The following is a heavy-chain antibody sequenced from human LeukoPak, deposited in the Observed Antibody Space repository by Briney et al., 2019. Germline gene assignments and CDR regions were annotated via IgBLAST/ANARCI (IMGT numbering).Heavy chain of an antibody. Sequence: SETLSLTCAVSGGSISRSNWWSWVRQPPGKGLEWIGDILHSGDTNYNASLRSRLTISLDKSRNQFSLQLSSVTAADTAVYFCARTPTYCGGDCYYFDPWGQGTLVTVSS. J-gene: IGHJ5*02. D-gene: IGHD2-21*02. CDR3: ARTPTYCGGDCYYFDP. CDR1: GGSISRSNW. V-gene: IGHV4-4*02. CDR2: ILHSGDT.